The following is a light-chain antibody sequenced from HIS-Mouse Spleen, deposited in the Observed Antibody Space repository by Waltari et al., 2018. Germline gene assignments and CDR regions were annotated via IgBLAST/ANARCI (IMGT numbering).Light chain of an antibody. CDR3: SSYTSSSFNVV. V-gene: IGLV2-14*03. CDR1: SSDVGGYNY. Sequence: QSALTQPASVSGSPGQSITLACPGPSSDVGGYNYFSWYQQHPGKAPKLMIYDVSNRPSGVSNRFSGSKSGNTASLTISGLQAEDEADYYCSSYTSSSFNVVFGGGTKLTVL. J-gene: IGLJ2*01. CDR2: DVS.